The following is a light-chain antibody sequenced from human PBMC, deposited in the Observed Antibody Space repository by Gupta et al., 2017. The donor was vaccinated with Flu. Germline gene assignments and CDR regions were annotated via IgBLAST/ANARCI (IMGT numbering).Light chain of an antibody. J-gene: IGKJ3*01. CDR3: QQYNNWPPFT. CDR1: QSISSS. Sequence: EIVMTQSPATLSVSPGERATLSCRASQSISSSLAWYQQKPGQAPRLLIYGVSTRATGIPARFSGSGSGTEFTLTISSLQSEDFAVYYCQQYNNWPPFTFGPGTKVDIK. V-gene: IGKV3-15*01. CDR2: GVS.